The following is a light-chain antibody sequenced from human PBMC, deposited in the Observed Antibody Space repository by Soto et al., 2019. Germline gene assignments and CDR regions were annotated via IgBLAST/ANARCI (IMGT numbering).Light chain of an antibody. Sequence: EIVFTQSPGTLSFSPGERATLFCKASQSVSNSYLAWYQQRPGQAPRLLIYGASNRATGIPDRFSGSGSGTDFTLTISRLEPEDVAVYLCQQYGSSPPWTFGQGTKV. CDR2: GAS. CDR1: QSVSNSY. CDR3: QQYGSSPPWT. J-gene: IGKJ1*01. V-gene: IGKV3-20*01.